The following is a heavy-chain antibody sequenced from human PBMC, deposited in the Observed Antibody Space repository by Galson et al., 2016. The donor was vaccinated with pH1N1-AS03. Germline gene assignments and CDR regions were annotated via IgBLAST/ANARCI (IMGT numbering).Heavy chain of an antibody. CDR1: GGSMTSPDW. V-gene: IGHV4-4*02. J-gene: IGHJ4*02. D-gene: IGHD3-16*02. Sequence: SETLSLTCAVSGGSMTSPDWWTWVRQPPGKGLEWIGEVHYSGTTSYNPSLNSRVTMSIDKSNNQFSLTLGSVTAADPAVYFCASAGYHTPGYHYWGQGALVTVSS. CDR3: ASAGYHTPGYHY. CDR2: VHYSGTT.